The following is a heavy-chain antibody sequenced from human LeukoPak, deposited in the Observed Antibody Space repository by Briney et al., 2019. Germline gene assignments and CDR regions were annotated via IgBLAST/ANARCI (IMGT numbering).Heavy chain of an antibody. V-gene: IGHV4-31*03. CDR2: IYDSENT. J-gene: IGHJ4*02. CDR1: GDSISSGGYY. CDR3: ARAWATDYFDY. Sequence: SETLSHTRTVSGDSISSGGYYWSCIRQHPGTGLEWIGYIYDSENTYYNPSLKSRVTISADTSTNQFSLRLTSATAADTAVYYCARAWATDYFDYWGRGTRDPVSS.